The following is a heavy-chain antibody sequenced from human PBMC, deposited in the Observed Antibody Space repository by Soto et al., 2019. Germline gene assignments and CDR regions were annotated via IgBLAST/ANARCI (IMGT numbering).Heavy chain of an antibody. CDR1: GFTFSSYS. CDR2: ISSSSSTI. J-gene: IGHJ5*02. V-gene: IGHV3-48*02. D-gene: IGHD2-2*01. CDR3: ARGGIVVVPAANDWFDP. Sequence: EVQLVESGGGLVQPGGSLRLSCAASGFTFSSYSMNWVRQAPGKGLEWVSYISSSSSTIYYADSVKGRFTISRDNAKNSLYLQMNSLRDEDTAVYYCARGGIVVVPAANDWFDPWGQGTLVTVSS.